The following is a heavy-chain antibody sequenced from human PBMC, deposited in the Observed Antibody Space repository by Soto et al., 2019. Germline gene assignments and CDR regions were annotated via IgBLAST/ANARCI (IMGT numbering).Heavy chain of an antibody. Sequence: QTRSLPWAISGYSVSSNSAAWNLIRQSPSRGLEWLGRTYYSSKWYNDYAVSVKSRITINPDTSKNQFSLQLNSVTPEDTAVYYCAREAIDSSGAGWFDPWGQGTLVTVS. D-gene: IGHD3-22*01. CDR1: GYSVSSNSAA. J-gene: IGHJ5*02. V-gene: IGHV6-1*01. CDR3: AREAIDSSGAGWFDP. CDR2: TYYSSKWYN.